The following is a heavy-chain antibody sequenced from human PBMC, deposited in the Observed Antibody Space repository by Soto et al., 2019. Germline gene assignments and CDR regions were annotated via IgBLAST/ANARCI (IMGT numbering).Heavy chain of an antibody. D-gene: IGHD3-3*01. CDR3: ARDYDDFWSGFFDY. V-gene: IGHV1-18*01. Sequence: AASVKVSCKASGYTFTSYGISWVRQAPGQGLEWMGWISAYNGNTNYAQKLQGRVTMTTDTSTSTAYMELRSLRSDDTAVYYCARDYDDFWSGFFDYWGQGTLVTVSS. J-gene: IGHJ4*02. CDR1: GYTFTSYG. CDR2: ISAYNGNT.